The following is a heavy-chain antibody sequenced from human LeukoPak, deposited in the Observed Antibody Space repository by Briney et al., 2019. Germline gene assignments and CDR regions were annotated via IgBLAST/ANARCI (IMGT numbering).Heavy chain of an antibody. J-gene: IGHJ4*02. CDR1: GGSVSSNTYY. Sequence: PSETLSLTCPVSGGSVSSNTYYWSWIRQPPGKGLEWVSSISSSSSYIYYADSVKGRFTISRDNAKNSLYLQMNSPRAEDTAVYYCARGQTRTYSTPEFDYWGQGTLVTVSS. CDR2: ISSSSSYI. D-gene: IGHD2-15*01. V-gene: IGHV3-21*01. CDR3: ARGQTRTYSTPEFDY.